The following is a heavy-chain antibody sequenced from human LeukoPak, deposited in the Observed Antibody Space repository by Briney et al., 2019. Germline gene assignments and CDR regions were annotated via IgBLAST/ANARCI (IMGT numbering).Heavy chain of an antibody. CDR3: ARDSGNYWSGYYAFDP. CDR2: IIPIFGTA. Sequence: SVKASCKASGGTFSSYGVSWVRQAPGQGLEWMGGIIPIFGTANYAQKFQGRVTITTDESTSTAYMELSSLRSEDTAVYYCARDSGNYWSGYYAFDPWGQGTLVTVSS. V-gene: IGHV1-69*05. D-gene: IGHD3-3*01. CDR1: GGTFSSYG. J-gene: IGHJ5*02.